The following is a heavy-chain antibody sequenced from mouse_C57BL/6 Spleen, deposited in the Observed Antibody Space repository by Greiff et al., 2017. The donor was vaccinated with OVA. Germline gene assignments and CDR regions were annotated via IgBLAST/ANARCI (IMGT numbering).Heavy chain of an antibody. CDR2: ISSGSSTI. D-gene: IGHD2-5*01. J-gene: IGHJ2*01. CDR3: ARGLSNYENYFDY. V-gene: IGHV5-17*01. Sequence: DVKLVESGGGLVKPGGSLKLSCAASGFTFSDYGMHWVRQAPEKGLEWVAYISSGSSTIYYADTVKGRFTISRDNAKNTLFLQMTSLRSEDTAMYYCARGLSNYENYFDYWGQGTTLTVSS. CDR1: GFTFSDYG.